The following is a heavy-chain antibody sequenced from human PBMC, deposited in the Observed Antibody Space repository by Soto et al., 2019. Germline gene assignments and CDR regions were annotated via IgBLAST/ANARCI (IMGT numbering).Heavy chain of an antibody. Sequence: EVQLVESGGGLVQPGGSLRLSCVVSGLTFSSYWMSWVRQAPGKGLEWVANINQDGSESYYVDSVKGRFTISRDNAKNSLYLQMPSLRAEDTAVYYCARPARECSSPACANWGQGTLVTVSS. D-gene: IGHD2-2*01. CDR2: INQDGSES. CDR3: ARPARECSSPACAN. CDR1: GLTFSSYW. V-gene: IGHV3-7*01. J-gene: IGHJ4*02.